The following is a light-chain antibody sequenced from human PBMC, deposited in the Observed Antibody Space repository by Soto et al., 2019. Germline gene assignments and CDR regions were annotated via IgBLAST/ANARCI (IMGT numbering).Light chain of an antibody. V-gene: IGLV1-51*02. Sequence: QSVLTQPPSVSAAPGQKVTISCSGSSSNIGNNYVSWYQQLPGTAPKLLIYENNKRPSGIPDRFSGSKSGTSATLGITGLQTGDEADYYCGTGDSSLSVYVFGTGPKVPVL. J-gene: IGLJ1*01. CDR1: SSNIGNNY. CDR2: ENN. CDR3: GTGDSSLSVYV.